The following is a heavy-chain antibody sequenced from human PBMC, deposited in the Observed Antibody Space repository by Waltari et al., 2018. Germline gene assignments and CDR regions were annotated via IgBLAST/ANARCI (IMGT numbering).Heavy chain of an antibody. CDR2: IYSGGST. D-gene: IGHD1-26*01. CDR1: GFPFSSYA. CDR3: ANKGALAY. J-gene: IGHJ4*02. Sequence: EVQLLESGGGLVQPGGSLRLSCAASGFPFSSYAMSWVRQAPGKGLEWVSVIYSGGSTYYADSVKGRFTISRDNSKNTLYLQMNSLRAEDTAVYYCANKGALAYWGQGTLVTVSS. V-gene: IGHV3-23*03.